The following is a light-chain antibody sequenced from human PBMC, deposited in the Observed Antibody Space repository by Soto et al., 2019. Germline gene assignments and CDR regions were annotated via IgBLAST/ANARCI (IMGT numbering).Light chain of an antibody. CDR1: QSLSSN. V-gene: IGKV3-15*01. J-gene: IGKJ5*01. Sequence: EIVMTQSPATLSVSPGERATLSCRASQSLSSNLAWYQQKPGQAPRLLIYGASTRATGIPARFSGSGSGTKFTPTISSLQSEDFAVYYCQQYNNWPPAITFGQGTRLEIK. CDR2: GAS. CDR3: QQYNNWPPAIT.